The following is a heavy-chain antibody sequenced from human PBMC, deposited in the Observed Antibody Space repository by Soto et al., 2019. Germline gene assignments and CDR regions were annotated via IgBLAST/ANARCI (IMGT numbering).Heavy chain of an antibody. CDR2: ISYDGSNK. V-gene: IGHV3-30-3*01. J-gene: IGHJ4*02. D-gene: IGHD6-6*01. CDR1: GFTFSSYA. CDR3: ARDLYSSSTNHCDY. Sequence: QVQLVESGGGVVQPGRSLRLSCAASGFTFSSYARHWVRQAPGKGLEWVAVISYDGSNKYYADSVKGRSTISRDNSKNTLYLQMNSLRAEDTAVYYCARDLYSSSTNHCDYWGQGTLVTVSS.